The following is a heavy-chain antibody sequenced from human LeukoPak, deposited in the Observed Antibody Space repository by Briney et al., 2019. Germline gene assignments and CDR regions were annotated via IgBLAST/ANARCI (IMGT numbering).Heavy chain of an antibody. Sequence: PGGSLRLSCAASGFTFSTYSMNWVRQAPGKGLEWVSSISSSSTYIYYADSVKGRFTISRDNAKNSLYLQMHSLRAEDTAVYYCARKPYDSSSYSYDWGQGTLVTVSS. CDR3: ARKPYDSSSYSYD. CDR2: ISSSSTYI. CDR1: GFTFSTYS. V-gene: IGHV3-21*01. D-gene: IGHD3-22*01. J-gene: IGHJ4*02.